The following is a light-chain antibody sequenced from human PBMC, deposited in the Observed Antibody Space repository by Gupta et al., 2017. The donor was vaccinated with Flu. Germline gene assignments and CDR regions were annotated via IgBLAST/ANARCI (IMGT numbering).Light chain of an antibody. CDR3: QSFDSRDLTLV. Sequence: TISCTRNCGSIDDSFVQWCQQRPGSSHTPVIFDYTQRPSGVPERFSASIASSSKSDSLTISGLKREDEADYYCQSFDSRDLTLVFGGGTKVTVL. CDR2: DYT. V-gene: IGLV6-57*01. J-gene: IGLJ3*02. CDR1: CGSIDDSF.